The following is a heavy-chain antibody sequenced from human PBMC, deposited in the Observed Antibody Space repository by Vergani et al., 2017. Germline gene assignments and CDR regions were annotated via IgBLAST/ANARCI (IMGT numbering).Heavy chain of an antibody. Sequence: EVQLVQSGAEVKKPGESLKISCKGSGYSFTSYWIGWVRQMPGKGLEWMGIIYPGDSDTRYSPSFQGQVTISADTSISTAYLQRSSLKAADTAMYYCARRRVGVPAANHYYYYMDFWGKGTTVTVSS. D-gene: IGHD2-2*01. CDR1: GYSFTSYW. CDR3: ARRRVGVPAANHYYYYMDF. CDR2: IYPGDSDT. J-gene: IGHJ6*03. V-gene: IGHV5-51*03.